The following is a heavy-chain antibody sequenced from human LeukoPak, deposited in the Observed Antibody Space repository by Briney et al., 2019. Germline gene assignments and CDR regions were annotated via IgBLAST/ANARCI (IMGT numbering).Heavy chain of an antibody. J-gene: IGHJ4*02. D-gene: IGHD3-22*01. V-gene: IGHV3-74*01. CDR1: GFTFSSHL. Sequence: PGGSLRLSCIASGFTFSSHLMHWVRQVPGKGLVWVSRIDSDGSKTDYADSVKGRFTFSRDNARNTLYLQMNSLRAEDTAVYYCVRLSSGYYGLIDHWGQGTLVIVSS. CDR3: VRLSSGYYGLIDH. CDR2: IDSDGSKT.